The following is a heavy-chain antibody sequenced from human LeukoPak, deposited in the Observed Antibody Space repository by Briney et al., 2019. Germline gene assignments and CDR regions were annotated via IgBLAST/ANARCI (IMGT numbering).Heavy chain of an antibody. V-gene: IGHV4-34*01. D-gene: IGHD1-7*01. CDR3: ARHPLLTGTTYDP. Sequence: PSETLSLTCAVYGGSFSGYYWSWIRQPPGKGLEWIGEINHSGSTNYNPSLKSRVTISVDTSKNQFSLKLSSMTAADTAVYYCARHPLLTGTTYDPWGQGTLVTVSS. J-gene: IGHJ5*02. CDR2: INHSGST. CDR1: GGSFSGYY.